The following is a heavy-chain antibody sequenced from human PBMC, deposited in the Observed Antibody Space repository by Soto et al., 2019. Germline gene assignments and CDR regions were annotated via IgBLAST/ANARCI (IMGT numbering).Heavy chain of an antibody. CDR3: ARIHGYSSRTGFDP. CDR2: IFSNDEK. CDR1: GFSLSNARMG. D-gene: IGHD6-13*01. V-gene: IGHV2-26*01. Sequence: ESGPTLVNPTETLTLTCTVSGFSLSNARMGVSWIRQPPGKALEWLAHIFSNDEKSYSTSLKSRLTISKDTSKSQVVLTMTNMDPVDTATYYCARIHGYSSRTGFDPWGQGTLVTVSS. J-gene: IGHJ5*02.